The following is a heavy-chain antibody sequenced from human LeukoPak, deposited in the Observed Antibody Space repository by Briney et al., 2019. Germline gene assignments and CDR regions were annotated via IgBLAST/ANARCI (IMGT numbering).Heavy chain of an antibody. J-gene: IGHJ3*02. Sequence: PGGSLRLSCAASGFTFSSYSMNWVRQAPGKGLEWVSSISSSSSYIYYADSVKDRFTISRDNAKNSLYLQMNSLRAEDTAVYYCARSTGHDAFDIWGQGTMVTVSS. CDR2: ISSSSSYI. CDR3: ARSTGHDAFDI. D-gene: IGHD1-1*01. V-gene: IGHV3-21*01. CDR1: GFTFSSYS.